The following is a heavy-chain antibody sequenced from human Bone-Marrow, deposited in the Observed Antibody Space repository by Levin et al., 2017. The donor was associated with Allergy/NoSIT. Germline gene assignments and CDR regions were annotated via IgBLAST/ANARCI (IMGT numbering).Heavy chain of an antibody. J-gene: IGHJ6*02. Sequence: GVSLRLSCAASGFTLSIYWMSWVRQAPGKGLEWVANINQDGSEKYYVDSVKGRFTISKDNAKNSLYLQMNSLRVEDTAVYYCATAETGRGGVEVWGQGSTVTVSS. V-gene: IGHV3-7*01. D-gene: IGHD2-8*02. CDR3: ATAETGRGGVEV. CDR2: INQDGSEK. CDR1: GFTLSIYW.